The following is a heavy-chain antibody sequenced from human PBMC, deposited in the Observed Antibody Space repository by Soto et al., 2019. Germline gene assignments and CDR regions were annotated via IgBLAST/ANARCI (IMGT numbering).Heavy chain of an antibody. CDR3: AREGNYYDSSGYAFDY. J-gene: IGHJ4*02. CDR2: IIPIFGTA. D-gene: IGHD3-22*01. Sequence: SVKVSCKASGGTFSSYAISWVRQAPGQGLEWMGGIIPIFGTANYAQKFQGRVTITADESTSTAYMELSSLRSEDTAVYYCAREGNYYDSSGYAFDYWGQGTLGTVSS. CDR1: GGTFSSYA. V-gene: IGHV1-69*13.